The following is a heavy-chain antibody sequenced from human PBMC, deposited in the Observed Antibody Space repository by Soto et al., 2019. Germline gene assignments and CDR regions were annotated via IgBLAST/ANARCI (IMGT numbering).Heavy chain of an antibody. V-gene: IGHV3-33*01. J-gene: IGHJ6*02. CDR2: IWYDGSNK. CDR1: GFTFSSYG. D-gene: IGHD6-13*01. CDR3: ARDLRLKLGIAAAGRHGMDV. Sequence: GGSLRLSCAASGFTFSSYGMHWVRQAPGKGLEWVAVIWYDGSNKYYADSVKGRFTISRDNSKNTLYLQMNSLRAEDTAVYYCARDLRLKLGIAAAGRHGMDVWGQGTTVTVSS.